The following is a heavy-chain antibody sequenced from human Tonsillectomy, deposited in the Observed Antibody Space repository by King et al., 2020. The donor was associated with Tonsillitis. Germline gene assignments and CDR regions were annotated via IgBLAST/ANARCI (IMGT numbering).Heavy chain of an antibody. CDR3: ARLPQRLSRVDS. V-gene: IGHV4-4*07. D-gene: IGHD2-21*02. J-gene: IGHJ4*02. CDR1: GGSISGYY. Sequence: VQLQESGPGLVKPSETLSLICTVSGGSISGYYWSWIRQPAGKGLEWIGRVYTSGSTDYNPSLKSRVTVSVDTSKNQFSLHLNSVTAAATAIYYCARLPQRLSRVDSWGQGTLVTVSS. CDR2: VYTSGST.